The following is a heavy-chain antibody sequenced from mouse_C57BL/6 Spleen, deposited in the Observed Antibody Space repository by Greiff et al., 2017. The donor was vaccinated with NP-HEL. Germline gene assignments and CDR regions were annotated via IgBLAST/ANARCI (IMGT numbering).Heavy chain of an antibody. CDR1: GYTFTDYE. J-gene: IGHJ3*01. D-gene: IGHD1-1*01. CDR3: TRFYYGTPFAY. CDR2: IDPETGGT. V-gene: IGHV1-15*01. Sequence: QVQLQQSGAELVRPGASVTLSCKASGYTFTDYEMHWVKQTPVHGLEWIGAIDPETGGTAYNQKFTGKAILTADKSSSTAYMELRSLTSEDSAVYYCTRFYYGTPFAYWGQGTLVTVSA.